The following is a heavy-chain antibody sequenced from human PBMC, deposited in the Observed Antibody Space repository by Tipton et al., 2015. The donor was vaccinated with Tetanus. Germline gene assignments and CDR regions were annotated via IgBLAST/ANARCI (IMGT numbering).Heavy chain of an antibody. V-gene: IGHV3-30*18. J-gene: IGHJ4*02. CDR3: AKIESYAFDY. CDR1: GFTFSSYG. D-gene: IGHD2-2*01. Sequence: RSLRLSCAASGFTFSSYGMHWVRQAPGKGLEWVAVISYDGSNKYYADSVKGRFTISRDNSKNTLYLQMNSLRAEDTAVYYCAKIESYAFDYWGQGTLVTVSS. CDR2: ISYDGSNK.